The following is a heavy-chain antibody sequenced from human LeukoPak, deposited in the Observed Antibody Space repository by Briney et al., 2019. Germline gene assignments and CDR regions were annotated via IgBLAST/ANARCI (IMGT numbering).Heavy chain of an antibody. CDR2: VRDSGAVT. J-gene: IGHJ4*02. CDR1: GFPFSSFA. D-gene: IGHD3-9*01. V-gene: IGHV3-23*01. CDR3: ATSTLTFDY. Sequence: PGGSLRLSCAASGFPFSSFAMTWVRQAPGKGLEWISSVRDSGAVTYYADSVKGRSTISRDNSRKIVYLQMNSLRAEDTAIYYCATSTLTFDYWGQGTLVTVSS.